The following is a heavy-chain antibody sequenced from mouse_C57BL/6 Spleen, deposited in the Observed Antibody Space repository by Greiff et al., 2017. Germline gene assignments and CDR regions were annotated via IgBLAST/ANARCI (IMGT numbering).Heavy chain of an antibody. D-gene: IGHD3-2*02. Sequence: EVQLVESGPGLVKPSQSLSLTCSVTGYSITSGYYWNWIRQFPGNKLEWMGYISYDGSNNYNPSLKNRISITRDTSKNQFFLKLNSVTTEDTATYYCARGDSSGCIFAYWGQGTLVTVSA. CDR3: ARGDSSGCIFAY. J-gene: IGHJ3*01. CDR1: GYSITSGYY. CDR2: ISYDGSN. V-gene: IGHV3-6*01.